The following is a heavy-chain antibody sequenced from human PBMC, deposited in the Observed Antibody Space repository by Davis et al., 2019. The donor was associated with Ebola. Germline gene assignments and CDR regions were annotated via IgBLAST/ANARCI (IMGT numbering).Heavy chain of an antibody. D-gene: IGHD2-21*01. V-gene: IGHV1-46*01. CDR3: ARDLNIVVQPSNFEWGMDV. CDR1: GYTFTSYY. CDR2: LNPSGDST. J-gene: IGHJ6*02. Sequence: ASVKVSCKASGYTFTSYYMHWVRQAPGQGLEWLGILNPSGDSTSYAQKFQGRVTMTRDTSTSTVYMELSSLRSEDTAVYYCARDLNIVVQPSNFEWGMDVWGQGTTVTVSS.